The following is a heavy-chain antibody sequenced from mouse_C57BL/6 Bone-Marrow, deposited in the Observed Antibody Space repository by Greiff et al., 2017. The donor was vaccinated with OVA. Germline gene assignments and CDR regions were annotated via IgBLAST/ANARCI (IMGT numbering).Heavy chain of an antibody. CDR1: GYSITSGYY. V-gene: IGHV3-6*01. Sequence: EVKLVESGPGLVKPSQSLSLTCSVTGYSITSGYYWNWIRQFPGNKLEWMGYISYDGSNNYNPSLKNRTPITRDTSKNQFFLKLNSVTTEDTATDYGARAPYYYGSRGGNYWGQGTTLTVSS. CDR3: ARAPYYYGSRGGNY. J-gene: IGHJ2*01. CDR2: ISYDGSN. D-gene: IGHD1-1*01.